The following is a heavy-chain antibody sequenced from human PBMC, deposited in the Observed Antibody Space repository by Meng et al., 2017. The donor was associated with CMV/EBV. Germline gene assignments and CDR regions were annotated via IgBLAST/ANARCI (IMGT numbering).Heavy chain of an antibody. Sequence: GESLKISCAASGFTFSSHWMTWVRQAPGKGLEWVANIKEDGAEKYYVDSVKGRFTISRDNAKNSLFLHMNSLRADDTAVYYCARGRSPRFGGQGTLVTVSS. J-gene: IGHJ4*02. D-gene: IGHD5-24*01. CDR3: ARGRSPRF. CDR2: IKEDGAEK. V-gene: IGHV3-7*01. CDR1: GFTFSSHW.